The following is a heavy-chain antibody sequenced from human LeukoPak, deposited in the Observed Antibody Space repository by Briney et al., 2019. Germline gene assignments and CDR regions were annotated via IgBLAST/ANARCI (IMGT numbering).Heavy chain of an antibody. J-gene: IGHJ4*02. CDR2: ISGSGGST. CDR3: AKDPYSGSYPYYVDY. CDR1: GFTFSSYA. D-gene: IGHD1-26*01. V-gene: IGHV3-23*01. Sequence: GGSLRLSCAASGFTFSSYAMSWVRQAPGKGLEWVSAISGSGGSTYYADSVKGRFTISRDNSKNTLYLQMNSLRAEDTAVYYCAKDPYSGSYPYYVDYWGQGTLVTVSS.